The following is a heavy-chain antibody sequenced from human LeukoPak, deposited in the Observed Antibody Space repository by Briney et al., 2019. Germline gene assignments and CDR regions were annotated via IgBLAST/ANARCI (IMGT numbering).Heavy chain of an antibody. J-gene: IGHJ4*02. CDR1: GFTFSTYA. CDR3: ARAGGSGGYYNTEDY. CDR2: ISYDGSNK. V-gene: IGHV3-30-3*01. Sequence: GRSLRLSCAASGFTFSTYAMHWVRQAPGKGLEWVAVISYDGSNKYYADSVKGRFTISSDNSKNTLYLQMNSLRAEDTAVYYCARAGGSGGYYNTEDYWGQGTLVTVSS. D-gene: IGHD3-10*01.